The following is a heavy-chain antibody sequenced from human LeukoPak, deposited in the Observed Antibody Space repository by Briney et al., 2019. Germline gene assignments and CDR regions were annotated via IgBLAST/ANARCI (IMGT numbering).Heavy chain of an antibody. CDR3: ARRRNSGFDFDY. Sequence: SETLSLTCTVSGGSIGSINNYWGWIRQPPGKGLEWIGSVYFDASTYYNPSLSSRVTISEDTSKNQFSLKMSSVTAADTAVYYCARRRNSGFDFDYWGQGTLVSVSS. V-gene: IGHV4-39*01. J-gene: IGHJ4*02. D-gene: IGHD6-19*01. CDR2: VYFDAST. CDR1: GGSIGSINNY.